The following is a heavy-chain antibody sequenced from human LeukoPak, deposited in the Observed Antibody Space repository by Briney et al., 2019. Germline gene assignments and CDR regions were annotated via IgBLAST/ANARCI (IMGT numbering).Heavy chain of an antibody. D-gene: IGHD5-24*01. J-gene: IGHJ4*02. Sequence: GGSLRLSCAASGFTFRSYAMTWVRQAPGKELDWVSALSVSGGSTYYAAFVKGRFTISRDNSQNTPYLQRNSLRAEDTADYYGAKHWAGSDKRYDFDYWGQGTLVTVSS. CDR1: GFTFRSYA. CDR2: LSVSGGST. CDR3: AKHWAGSDKRYDFDY. V-gene: IGHV3-23*01.